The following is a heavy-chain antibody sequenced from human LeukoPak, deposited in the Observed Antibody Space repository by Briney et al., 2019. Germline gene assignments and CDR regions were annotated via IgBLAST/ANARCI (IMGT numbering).Heavy chain of an antibody. Sequence: SQTLSLTCTVSGGSISSGDYYWSWIRQPPGKGLEWIGYIYYSGSTYYNPSLKSRVTISVDTSKNQFSLKLSSVTAADTAVYYCARGVHYDFWSGYSWGQGTMVTVSS. CDR3: ARGVHYDFWSGYS. D-gene: IGHD3-3*01. CDR2: IYYSGST. V-gene: IGHV4-30-4*08. CDR1: GGSISSGDYY. J-gene: IGHJ3*01.